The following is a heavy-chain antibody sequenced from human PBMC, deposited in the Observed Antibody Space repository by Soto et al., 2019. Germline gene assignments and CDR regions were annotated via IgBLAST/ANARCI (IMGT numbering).Heavy chain of an antibody. Sequence: SETLSLTCAVYGGSFSGYYWSWIRQPPGKGLERIGEINHSGSTNYNPSLKSRVTISVDTSKNQFSLKLSSVTAADTAVYYCAGHGGYDFGPPYGMDVCGQGTTVTVSS. CDR3: AGHGGYDFGPPYGMDV. D-gene: IGHD5-12*01. J-gene: IGHJ6*02. CDR2: INHSGST. V-gene: IGHV4-34*01. CDR1: GGSFSGYY.